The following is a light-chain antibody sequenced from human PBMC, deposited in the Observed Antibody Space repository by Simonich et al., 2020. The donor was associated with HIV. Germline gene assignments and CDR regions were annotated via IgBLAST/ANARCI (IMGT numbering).Light chain of an antibody. J-gene: IGKJ1*01. V-gene: IGKV1-5*03. Sequence: DIQMTQSPSTLSASVGDRVTITCWASQSINNWLAWYQQEPGKAPKLLIYKASSLESGVPSTFSGSGSGTEFTLTISSLQPDDFATYYCQQYNSHFPTFGQGAKVEIK. CDR1: QSINNW. CDR3: QQYNSHFPT. CDR2: KAS.